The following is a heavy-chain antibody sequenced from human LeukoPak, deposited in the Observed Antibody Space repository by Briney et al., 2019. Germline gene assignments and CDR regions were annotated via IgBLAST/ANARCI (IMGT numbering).Heavy chain of an antibody. CDR2: IYYSGST. CDR3: ARHPGLLYFDY. J-gene: IGHJ4*02. Sequence: KPSETLSLTCTVSRGSIRTHYWGWIRQPPGKGLEWIGSIYYSGSTYYNPSLKSRVTISVDTSKNQFSLKLSSVTAADTAVYYCARHPGLLYFDYWGQGTLVTVSS. CDR1: RGSIRTHY. D-gene: IGHD1-14*01. V-gene: IGHV4-39*01.